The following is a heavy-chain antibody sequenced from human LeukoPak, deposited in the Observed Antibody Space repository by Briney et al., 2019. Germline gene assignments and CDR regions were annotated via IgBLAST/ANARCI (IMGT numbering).Heavy chain of an antibody. CDR1: GGSIRSSGYY. CDR3: ARHLDGYNYYYYYYMDV. CDR2: IYYSGST. Sequence: PSETLSLTCTVSGGSIRSSGYYWGWIRQPPGKGLEWIGSIYYSGSTYYNPSLKSRVTISVDTSKNQSSLKLSPVTAADTAVYYCARHLDGYNYYYYYYMDVWGKGTTVTVSS. V-gene: IGHV4-39*01. D-gene: IGHD5-24*01. J-gene: IGHJ6*03.